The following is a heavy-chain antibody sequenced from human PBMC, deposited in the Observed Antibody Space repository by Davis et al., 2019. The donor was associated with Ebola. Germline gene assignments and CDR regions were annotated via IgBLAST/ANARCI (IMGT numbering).Heavy chain of an antibody. D-gene: IGHD6-25*01. Sequence: SETLSLTCAVYGGSFSGYYWSWIRQPPGKGLEWIGEINHSGSTNYNPSLKSRVTISVDTSKNQFSLKLSSVTAADTAVYYCARLAAAEGDYFDYWGQGTLVTVSS. J-gene: IGHJ4*02. V-gene: IGHV4-34*01. CDR3: ARLAAAEGDYFDY. CDR1: GGSFSGYY. CDR2: INHSGST.